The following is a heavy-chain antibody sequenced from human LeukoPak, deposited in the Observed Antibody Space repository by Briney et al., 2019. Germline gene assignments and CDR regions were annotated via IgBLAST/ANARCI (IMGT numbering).Heavy chain of an antibody. CDR2: IIPIFGRA. D-gene: IGHD3-22*01. V-gene: IGHV1-69*05. J-gene: IGHJ1*01. CDR1: GGTFISYA. Sequence: SVKVSCKASGGTFISYAISWVRQAPGQGLEWMGGIIPIFGRANYAQKFQGRVTITTDESTSTAYMELSSLRSEDTAVYYCARGQINYDSSGYYYGYFQHGGQGTLVTVS. CDR3: ARGQINYDSSGYYYGYFQH.